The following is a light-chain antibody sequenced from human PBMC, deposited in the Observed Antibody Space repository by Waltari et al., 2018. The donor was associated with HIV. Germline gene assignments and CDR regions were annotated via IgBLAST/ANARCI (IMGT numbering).Light chain of an antibody. CDR2: GNS. Sequence: QSVLTQPPSVSGAPGQRVTISCTGSSSTIGAGSDVHWYQQLPGTAPKLLIYGNSNRPSGVPDRFSGSKSGTSASLAITGLQAEDEADYYCQSYDSSLSVHVVFGGGTKLTVL. J-gene: IGLJ2*01. CDR3: QSYDSSLSVHVV. CDR1: SSTIGAGSD. V-gene: IGLV1-40*01.